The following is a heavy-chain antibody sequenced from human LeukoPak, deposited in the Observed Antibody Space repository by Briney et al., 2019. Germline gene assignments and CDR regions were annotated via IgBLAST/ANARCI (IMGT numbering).Heavy chain of an antibody. V-gene: IGHV4-31*03. CDR3: ARDHSYRDAFDI. CDR2: IYYSGST. CDR1: GGSISSGGYY. Sequence: SETLSLTCTVSGGSISSGGYYWSWIRQHPGKGLEWIGYIYYSGSTYYNPPLKSRVTISVDTSKNQFSLKLSSVTAADTAVYYCARDHSYRDAFDIWGQGTMVTVSS. D-gene: IGHD1-26*01. J-gene: IGHJ3*02.